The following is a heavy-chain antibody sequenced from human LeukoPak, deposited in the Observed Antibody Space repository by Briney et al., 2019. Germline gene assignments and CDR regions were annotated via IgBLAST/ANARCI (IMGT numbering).Heavy chain of an antibody. V-gene: IGHV3-74*01. D-gene: IGHD2/OR15-2a*01. CDR1: GRYW. J-gene: IGHJ4*02. Sequence: GGSLRLSCAASGRYWMHWVRQAPGKGLVWVSHINSVGSWTSYADSVKGRFTISKDNAKNTVYLQMSNLRVEDTAVYYCVSFYETYWGRGTLVTVSS. CDR2: INSVGSWT. CDR3: VSFYETY.